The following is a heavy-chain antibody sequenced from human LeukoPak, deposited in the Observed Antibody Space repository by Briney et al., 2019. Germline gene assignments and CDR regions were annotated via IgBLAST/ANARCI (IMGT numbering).Heavy chain of an antibody. D-gene: IGHD5-12*01. Sequence: PGGSLRLSCAASGFTFSSYEMNGVRQAPGKGLEWVSYISSSGSTIYYADSVKGRFTISRDNAKNSLYLQMNSLRAEDTAVYYCARVLGYSGYERGSYFDYWGQGTLVTVSS. J-gene: IGHJ4*02. V-gene: IGHV3-48*03. CDR1: GFTFSSYE. CDR3: ARVLGYSGYERGSYFDY. CDR2: ISSSGSTI.